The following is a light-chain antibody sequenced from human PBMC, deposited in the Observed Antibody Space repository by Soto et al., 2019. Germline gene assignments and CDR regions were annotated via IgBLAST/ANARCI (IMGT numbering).Light chain of an antibody. CDR1: TGAVTSGYY. CDR3: LLYFGGPWV. CDR2: STN. J-gene: IGLJ3*02. Sequence: QTVVTQEPSLTVSPGGTVTLTCASRTGAVTSGYYPNWFQQKPGQAPRALIYSTNKKHSWTPGRFSGSLLGAKAALTLSGVQPEDEVEYYCLLYFGGPWVFGGGTKLTVL. V-gene: IGLV7-43*01.